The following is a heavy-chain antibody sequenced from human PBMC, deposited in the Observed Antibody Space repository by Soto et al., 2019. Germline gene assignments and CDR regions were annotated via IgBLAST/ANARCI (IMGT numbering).Heavy chain of an antibody. J-gene: IGHJ3*02. CDR2: IRSKASGGTA. D-gene: IGHD3-16*01. CDR1: GFTFGDSA. Sequence: EEQLVEYGGDLVQPGRSLRLSCTTSGFTFGDSAVSWLRQAPGKGLEWVSFIRSKASGGTAEYAASVKGRFTISRDDSKSIAYLQMNSLKTEDTAVYYCTRDLLGVSAFDRWGQGTMVTVSS. V-gene: IGHV3-49*03. CDR3: TRDLLGVSAFDR.